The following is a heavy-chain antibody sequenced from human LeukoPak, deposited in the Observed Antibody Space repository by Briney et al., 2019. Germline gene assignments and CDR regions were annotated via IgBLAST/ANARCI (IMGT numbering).Heavy chain of an antibody. CDR1: GYTFTGYY. CDR2: INPNSGGT. CDR3: AILPLYDYTYDY. D-gene: IGHD4-4*01. J-gene: IGHJ4*02. V-gene: IGHV1-2*02. Sequence: GASVKVFCKASGYTFTGYYMHWVRQAPGQGLEWMGWINPNSGGTNYAQKFQGRVTMTRDTSISTAYMELSRLRSDDTAVYYCAILPLYDYTYDYWGQGTLVTVSS.